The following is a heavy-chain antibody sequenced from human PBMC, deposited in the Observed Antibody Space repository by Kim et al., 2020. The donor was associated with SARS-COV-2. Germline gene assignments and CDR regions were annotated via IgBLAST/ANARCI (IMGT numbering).Heavy chain of an antibody. CDR2: IYTSGST. CDR1: GGSISSYY. J-gene: IGHJ4*02. CDR3: ARRAAGTYYFDY. Sequence: SETLSLTCTVSGGSISSYYWSWIRQPAGNGLEWIGHIYTSGSTKYNPSLKSRVTMSVDTSKNQFSLKLGSVTAADTAVYYCARRAAGTYYFDYWGQGTLVTVSS. D-gene: IGHD6-13*01. V-gene: IGHV4-4*07.